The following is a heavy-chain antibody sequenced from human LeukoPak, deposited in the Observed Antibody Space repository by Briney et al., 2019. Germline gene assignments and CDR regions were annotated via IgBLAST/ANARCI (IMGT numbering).Heavy chain of an antibody. CDR2: IRYDETNK. CDR3: AKDSGTYWVDYYYMDV. D-gene: IGHD1-26*01. Sequence: GGSLRLSCAASGLTFSIYGMHWVRQAPGKGLEWVAFIRYDETNKYYADSVTGRFTISRDNSKNTLYLQMNSLRAEDTAVYYCAKDSGTYWVDYYYMDVWGKGTTVTVSS. CDR1: GLTFSIYG. V-gene: IGHV3-30*02. J-gene: IGHJ6*03.